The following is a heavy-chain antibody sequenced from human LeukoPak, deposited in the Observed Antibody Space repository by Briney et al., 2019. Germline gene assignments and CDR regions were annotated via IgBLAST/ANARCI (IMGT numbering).Heavy chain of an antibody. Sequence: GGSLRLSCAASGFTFSGYAMSWVRQAPGKGLEWVSSITVGGYTTYYADSVKGRFTISRDNSNSTLSLQMNSLRAEDTAVYYCANTDYYDTSALDYWGQGTLVTVSP. CDR3: ANTDYYDTSALDY. V-gene: IGHV3-23*01. D-gene: IGHD3-22*01. J-gene: IGHJ4*02. CDR1: GFTFSGYA. CDR2: ITVGGYTT.